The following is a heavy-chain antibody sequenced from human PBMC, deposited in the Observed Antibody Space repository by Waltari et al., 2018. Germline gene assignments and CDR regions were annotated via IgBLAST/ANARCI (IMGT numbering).Heavy chain of an antibody. D-gene: IGHD3-16*01. Sequence: EVQLVESGGGLVQPGGSLRLSCAASGFTFSSYWMSWVRQAPGKGLEWVANIKQDGSEKYYVDSVKGRFTISRDNAKNSLYLQMNSLRAEDTAVYYCARDRGELPYNWDYWGQGTLVTVSS. CDR3: ARDRGELPYNWDY. V-gene: IGHV3-7*01. CDR2: IKQDGSEK. J-gene: IGHJ4*02. CDR1: GFTFSSYW.